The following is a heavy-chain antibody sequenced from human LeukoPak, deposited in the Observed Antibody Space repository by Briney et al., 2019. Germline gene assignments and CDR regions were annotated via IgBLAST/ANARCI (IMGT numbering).Heavy chain of an antibody. CDR2: ISSSGSTI. Sequence: GGSLRLSCAASGFTFSSYEMNWVRQAPGKGLEWVSYISSSGSTIYYADSVKGRFTISRDNAKNPLYLQMNSLRAEDTALYYCAREPNDYGDAFDYWGQGTLVTVSS. D-gene: IGHD4-17*01. CDR3: AREPNDYGDAFDY. V-gene: IGHV3-48*03. J-gene: IGHJ4*02. CDR1: GFTFSSYE.